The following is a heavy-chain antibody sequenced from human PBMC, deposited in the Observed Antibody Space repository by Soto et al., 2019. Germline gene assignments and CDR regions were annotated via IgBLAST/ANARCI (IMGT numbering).Heavy chain of an antibody. D-gene: IGHD1-1*01. CDR1: GFTFSSYW. V-gene: IGHV3-7*01. CDR2: IKQDGSEK. Sequence: GGSLRLSCAASGFTFSSYWMSWVRQAQGKGLEWVANIKQDGSEKYYVDSVKGRFTISRDNAKNSLYLQMNSLRAEDTAVYYCARDLERRGGGFDPWGQGTLVTVSS. CDR3: ARDLERRGGGFDP. J-gene: IGHJ5*02.